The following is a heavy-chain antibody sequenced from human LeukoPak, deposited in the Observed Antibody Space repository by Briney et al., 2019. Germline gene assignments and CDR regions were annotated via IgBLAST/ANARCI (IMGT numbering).Heavy chain of an antibody. J-gene: IGHJ5*02. D-gene: IGHD3-10*01. CDR3: ARDSGTTGEVKFDP. CDR2: ISGSGVI. V-gene: IGHV4-61*02. CDR1: GGSISGGYY. Sequence: SQTLSLTRTVSGGSISGGYYWSWIRQPAGQGLEWIGRISGSGVITYNPSLKSRVILSLDTSNNHFSLKLISVTAADTAVYYCARDSGTTGEVKFDPWGQGMLVTVSS.